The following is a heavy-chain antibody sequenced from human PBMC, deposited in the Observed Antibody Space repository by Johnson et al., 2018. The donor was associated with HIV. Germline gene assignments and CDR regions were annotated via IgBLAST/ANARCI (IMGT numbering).Heavy chain of an antibody. CDR1: GFTFEDYG. Sequence: VQLVESGGGVVRPGGSLRLSCAAFGFTFEDYGMNWVRQVPGKGLAWVSGINWNGGRTGYADSVKGRFTISRDNAKNSLDMQMNSLRAEYTALYYCARQHYYDSSGQGGGLDIWGQGTMVTVSS. D-gene: IGHD3-22*01. J-gene: IGHJ3*02. V-gene: IGHV3-20*04. CDR2: INWNGGRT. CDR3: ARQHYYDSSGQGGGLDI.